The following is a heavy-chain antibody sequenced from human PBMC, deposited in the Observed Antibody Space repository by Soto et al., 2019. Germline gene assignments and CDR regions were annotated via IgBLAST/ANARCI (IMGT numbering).Heavy chain of an antibody. Sequence: QVHLVQSGAEVKKPGASVKVSCKASGYTFTXYGITWVRQAPGQGLEWMGWISAHNGNTDYAQKLQGRVIVTRDTSTSTAYMELRSLISDDTAVYYCARGRYGDYWGQGALVTVSS. CDR2: ISAHNGNT. V-gene: IGHV1-18*01. CDR3: ARGRYGDY. D-gene: IGHD1-1*01. J-gene: IGHJ4*02. CDR1: GYTFTXYG.